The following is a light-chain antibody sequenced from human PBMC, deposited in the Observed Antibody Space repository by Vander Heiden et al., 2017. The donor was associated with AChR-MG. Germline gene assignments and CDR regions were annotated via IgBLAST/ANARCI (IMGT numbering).Light chain of an antibody. Sequence: QSALTQPASVSGSPGQSITISCTGTSSDVGGYNYVSWYQQHPGKAPKLVSYDVTKRPSGVSYRFSGSKSGNTASLNISGLQAEDEADYYCSSYSSTTALLLFGGGTKLTVL. CDR2: DVT. CDR1: SSDVGGYNY. CDR3: SSYSSTTALLL. V-gene: IGLV2-14*01. J-gene: IGLJ3*02.